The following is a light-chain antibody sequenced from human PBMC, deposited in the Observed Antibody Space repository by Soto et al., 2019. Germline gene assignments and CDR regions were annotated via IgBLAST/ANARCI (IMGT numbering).Light chain of an antibody. CDR3: QQLNSYPPF. Sequence: DIQLTQSPSFLSASVGDRVTITCRASQGISSYLAWYQQKPGKAPKLLIYAASTLQSGVPSRFSGSGSGTEFTLTISSLQPEDFATYXXQQLNSYPPFFGGGTKVEIK. CDR1: QGISSY. V-gene: IGKV1-9*01. CDR2: AAS. J-gene: IGKJ4*01.